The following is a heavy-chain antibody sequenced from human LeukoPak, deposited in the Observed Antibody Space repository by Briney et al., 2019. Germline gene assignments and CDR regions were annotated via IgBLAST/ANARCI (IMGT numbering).Heavy chain of an antibody. CDR2: INHRGST. Sequence: SETLSLTCAVYDGSFSGYYWNWIRQSPGKGLEWIGEINHRGSTNYNPSLKRRVTISLDTSKNQFSLKLSSVTAADTAVYYCAKSLYGSGSYYNWFDPWGQGTLVTVSS. J-gene: IGHJ5*02. CDR1: DGSFSGYY. CDR3: AKSLYGSGSYYNWFDP. V-gene: IGHV4-34*01. D-gene: IGHD3-10*01.